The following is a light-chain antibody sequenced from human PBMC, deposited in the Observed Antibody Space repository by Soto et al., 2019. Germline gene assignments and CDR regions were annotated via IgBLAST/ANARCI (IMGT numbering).Light chain of an antibody. J-gene: IGKJ1*01. CDR2: GVS. CDR3: QQYDGSPET. CDR1: QIIRSTF. Sequence: EIVLTQSPGTLSLSPGERATLSCRASQIIRSTFLAWYQQKPGQAPRLLIHGVSNRATGIPDRFSGSGSGTDFTLIISRLEPEDFAVYYCQQYDGSPETFGQGTK. V-gene: IGKV3-20*01.